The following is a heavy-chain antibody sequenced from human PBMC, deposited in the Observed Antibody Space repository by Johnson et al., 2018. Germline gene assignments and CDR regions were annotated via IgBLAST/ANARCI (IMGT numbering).Heavy chain of an antibody. Sequence: VQLVESGGGLVQPGGSLRLSSAASGFTFSSYWMRWVRQAPGKGLEWVANIKQDGSENYYVDSVKGRLTISRDNAKNSRYLQMNSLRAEDTAVYYCARDRVGATPSWGQGTMVTVSS. CDR1: GFTFSSYW. CDR3: ARDRVGATPS. V-gene: IGHV3-7*01. CDR2: IKQDGSEN. D-gene: IGHD1-26*01. J-gene: IGHJ3*01.